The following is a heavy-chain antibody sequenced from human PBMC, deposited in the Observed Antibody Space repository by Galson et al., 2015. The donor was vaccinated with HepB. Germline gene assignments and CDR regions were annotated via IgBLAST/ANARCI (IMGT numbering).Heavy chain of an antibody. CDR1: GGSISSYY. D-gene: IGHD6-13*01. Sequence: ETLSLTCTVSGGSISSYYWSWIRQPPGKGLEWIGYIYYSGSTNYNPSLKSRVTISVDTSKNQFSLKLSSVTAADTAVYYCAREGIAAAGNPPFFDYWGQGTLVTVSS. V-gene: IGHV4-59*01. CDR3: AREGIAAAGNPPFFDY. CDR2: IYYSGST. J-gene: IGHJ4*02.